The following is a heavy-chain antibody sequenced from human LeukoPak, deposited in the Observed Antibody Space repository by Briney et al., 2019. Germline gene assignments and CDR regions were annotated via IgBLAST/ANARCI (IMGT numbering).Heavy chain of an antibody. V-gene: IGHV3-7*01. J-gene: IGHJ4*02. Sequence: PGGSLRLSCAASGFTFSRYWMNWVRQTPGKGLEWVANIKQDGSEKYYVDSVKGRFTISRDNAKNSLYLQMNSLRAEDTAVYYCARLVVAATAYFDYWGQGTLVTVSS. CDR1: GFTFSRYW. D-gene: IGHD2-15*01. CDR2: IKQDGSEK. CDR3: ARLVVAATAYFDY.